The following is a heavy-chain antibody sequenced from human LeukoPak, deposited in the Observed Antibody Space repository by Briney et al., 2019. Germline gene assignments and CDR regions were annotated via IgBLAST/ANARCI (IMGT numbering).Heavy chain of an antibody. V-gene: IGHV3-23*01. D-gene: IGHD4-17*01. Sequence: GGSLRLSCAASGFTFSSYAMSWVRQAPGKGLEWVSAISGSGGSTYYADSVKGRFTISRDNSKNTLYLQVNSLRAEDTAVYYCAKMGGDYGGLDYWGQGTLVTVSS. CDR3: AKMGGDYGGLDY. CDR1: GFTFSSYA. J-gene: IGHJ4*02. CDR2: ISGSGGST.